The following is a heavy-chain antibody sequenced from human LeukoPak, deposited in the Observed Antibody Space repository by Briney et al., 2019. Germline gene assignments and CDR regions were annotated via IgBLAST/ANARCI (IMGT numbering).Heavy chain of an antibody. J-gene: IGHJ4*02. CDR2: IYSSGST. D-gene: IGHD2-2*01. CDR3: ARRGSTSCYDY. Sequence: SETLSLTCTVSGGSISSSSYYWGWIRQPPGKGLEWIGSIYSSGSTYYNPSLKSRVTISVDTSKNQFSLKLSSVTAADTAVYYCARRGSTSCYDYWGQGTLVTVSS. V-gene: IGHV4-39*01. CDR1: GGSISSSSYY.